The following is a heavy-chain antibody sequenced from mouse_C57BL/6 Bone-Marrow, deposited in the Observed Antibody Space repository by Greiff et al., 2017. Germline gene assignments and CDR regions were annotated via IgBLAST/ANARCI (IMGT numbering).Heavy chain of an antibody. CDR1: GFSLPSYA. V-gene: IGHV2-9-1*01. D-gene: IGHD1-1*01. CDR2: IWPGGGP. Sequence: QVQLKESGPGLVAPSQSLSITCTVSGFSLPSYAISWVRQPPGRGLAWLGVIWPGGGPNYNSPPNSRLSISKDNSKSQVFLKMNSLQTDDTARYYCARMGYYGSSSWFAYWGQGTLVTVSA. J-gene: IGHJ3*01. CDR3: ARMGYYGSSSWFAY.